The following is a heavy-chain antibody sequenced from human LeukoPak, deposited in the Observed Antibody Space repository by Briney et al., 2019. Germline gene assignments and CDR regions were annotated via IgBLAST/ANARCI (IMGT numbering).Heavy chain of an antibody. D-gene: IGHD1-26*01. V-gene: IGHV4-30-2*01. CDR1: GGSTSSGGYS. J-gene: IGHJ3*02. CDR2: IYHSGST. Sequence: KPSQTLSLTCAVSGGSTSSGGYSWSWIRQPPGKGLEWIGYIYHSGSTYYNPSLKSRVTISVDRSKNQFSLKLSSVTAADTAVYYCARSSGAFDIWGQGTMVTVSS. CDR3: ARSSGAFDI.